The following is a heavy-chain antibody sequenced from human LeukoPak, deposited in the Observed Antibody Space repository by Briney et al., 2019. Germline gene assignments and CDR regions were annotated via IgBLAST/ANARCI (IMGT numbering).Heavy chain of an antibody. D-gene: IGHD6-19*01. CDR1: GGSISGSSYY. V-gene: IGHV4-39*01. Sequence: SETLSLTCTVSGGSISGSSYYWGWIRQPPGKGLEWIGSIYYSGSTYYNPSLKSRATISLDASKNQFSLRLTSVTAADSAVYYCAIPPPRRSSGWYPFDYWGQGTLVTVSS. CDR2: IYYSGST. J-gene: IGHJ4*02. CDR3: AIPPPRRSSGWYPFDY.